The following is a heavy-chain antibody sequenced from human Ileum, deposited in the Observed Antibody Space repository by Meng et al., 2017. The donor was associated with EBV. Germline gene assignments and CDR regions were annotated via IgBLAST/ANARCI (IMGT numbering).Heavy chain of an antibody. D-gene: IGHD6-19*01. V-gene: IGHV1-3*04. CDR1: GYTFTSYA. Sequence: QVQLVTFGAEMKKPGATVEVSCKASGYTFTSYAMNWVRQAPGQRLEWMGWINTGNGETKYSQKFQGRVTLTRDTSASTAYMELSSLRSEDTAVYYCASRPGIAVAGFDYWGQGTLVTV. J-gene: IGHJ4*02. CDR2: INTGNGET. CDR3: ASRPGIAVAGFDY.